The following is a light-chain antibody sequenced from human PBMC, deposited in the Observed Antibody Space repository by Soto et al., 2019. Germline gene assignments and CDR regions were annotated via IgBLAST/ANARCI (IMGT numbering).Light chain of an antibody. V-gene: IGKV1-33*01. CDR2: DAS. CDR1: QDISNY. Sequence: DLQMTQSPSSLSASVGDRVTITCQASQDISNYLNWYQQKPGKAPKLLIYDASNLETGVPSRFSGSGSGTDFTFDISSLQPEDIATYYCQQYDNLPFPFGPGTKVDIK. CDR3: QQYDNLPFP. J-gene: IGKJ3*01.